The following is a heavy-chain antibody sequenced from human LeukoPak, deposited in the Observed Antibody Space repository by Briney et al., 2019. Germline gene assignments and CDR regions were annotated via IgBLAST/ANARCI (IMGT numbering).Heavy chain of an antibody. J-gene: IGHJ5*02. D-gene: IGHD2-2*01. V-gene: IGHV4-61*02. CDR2: IYTSGST. CDR3: ARDYAPLGDWFDP. CDR1: GGSIGNGDYY. Sequence: SETLSLTCSVSGGSIGNGDYYWGWIRQPAGKGLEWIGRIYTSGSTNYNPSLKSRVTISVEKSKNQFSLKLRSVTAADTAVYYCARDYAPLGDWFDPWGQGTLVTVSS.